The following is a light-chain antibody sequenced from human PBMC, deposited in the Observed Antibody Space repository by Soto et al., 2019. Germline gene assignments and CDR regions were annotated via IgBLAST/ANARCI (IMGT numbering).Light chain of an antibody. CDR2: QDT. V-gene: IGLV3-1*01. Sequence: SYELTLPPSVSVSPGQTASITCSGDKLEDKYVSWYQQKPGHSPVLVIYQDTKRPSGIPERFSGSSSGTTATLTISATQAMDEADYYCQVWDSSTESEVLGGGTKLTVL. CDR1: KLEDKY. CDR3: QVWDSSTESEV. J-gene: IGLJ2*01.